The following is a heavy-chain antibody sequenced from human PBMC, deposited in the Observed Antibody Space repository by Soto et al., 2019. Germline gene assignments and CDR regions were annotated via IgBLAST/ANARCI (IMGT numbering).Heavy chain of an antibody. J-gene: IGHJ4*02. CDR2: ISNSGRII. CDR1: GFTFSSFE. Sequence: EVQLVESGGGLVQPGGSLKLSCAASGFTFSSFEMNWVRQAPGKGLEWASYISNSGRIIYYADSVKGRFTISRDDAKNSLYLQMNSLRAEDTAVYYCAREWGTSIAAAFDYWGQGTLVTVSS. D-gene: IGHD6-6*01. CDR3: AREWGTSIAAAFDY. V-gene: IGHV3-48*03.